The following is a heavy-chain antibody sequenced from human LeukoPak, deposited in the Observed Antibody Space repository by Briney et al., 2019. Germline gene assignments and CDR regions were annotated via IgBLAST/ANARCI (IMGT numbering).Heavy chain of an antibody. J-gene: IGHJ6*03. CDR1: GFTFSDYY. CDR2: ISSSGSTI. D-gene: IGHD3-10*01. V-gene: IGHV3-11*04. Sequence: GGSLRLSCAASGFTFSDYYVSWIRQAPGKGLEWVSYISSSGSTIYYADSVKGRFTISRDNAKNSLYLQMNSLRAEDTAVYYCARGSYFDYGSGSSHYYYYMDVWGKGTTVTVSS. CDR3: ARGSYFDYGSGSSHYYYYMDV.